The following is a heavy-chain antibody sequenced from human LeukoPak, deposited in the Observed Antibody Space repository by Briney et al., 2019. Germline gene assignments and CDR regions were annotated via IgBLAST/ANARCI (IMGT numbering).Heavy chain of an antibody. CDR2: IYYSGST. V-gene: IGHV4-39*01. CDR3: ARGLYYGSGSYYRGWFDP. J-gene: IGHJ5*02. CDR1: GGSSSSTSYY. D-gene: IGHD3-10*01. Sequence: PSETLSLTCTVSGGSSSSTSYYWGWIRQPPGKGLEWVGSIYYSGSTYYNPSLKSRVTISVDTSKNQFSLWLSSVTAADTALYYCARGLYYGSGSYYRGWFDPWGQGTLVTVSS.